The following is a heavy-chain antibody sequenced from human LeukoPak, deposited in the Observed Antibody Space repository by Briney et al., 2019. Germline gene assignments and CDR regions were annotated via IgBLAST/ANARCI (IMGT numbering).Heavy chain of an antibody. D-gene: IGHD5-24*01. CDR3: ARGGDKVEMATISAFDI. J-gene: IGHJ3*02. CDR2: INHSGST. V-gene: IGHV4-34*01. CDR1: GGSFSGYY. Sequence: SEPLSLTCAVYGGSFSGYYWSWIRQPPGKGLEWIGEINHSGSTNYNPSLKSRVTISVDTSKNQFSLKLSSVTAADTAVYYCARGGDKVEMATISAFDIWGQGTMVTVST.